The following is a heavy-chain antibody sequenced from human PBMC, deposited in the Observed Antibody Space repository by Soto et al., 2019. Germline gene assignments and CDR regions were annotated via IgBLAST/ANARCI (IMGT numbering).Heavy chain of an antibody. CDR2: IYYSGSA. V-gene: IGHV4-31*03. CDR1: GGSISTGGYY. CDR3: ARDGYNPLYSYYGMDV. D-gene: IGHD5-12*01. Sequence: SSETLSLTCTVSGGSISTGGYYWSWVRQHPGKGLEWIGYIYYSGSAYYNPSLKSRVTISVDTSKNQFSLKLSSVTAADTAVYYCARDGYNPLYSYYGMDVWGQGTTVTVSS. J-gene: IGHJ6*02.